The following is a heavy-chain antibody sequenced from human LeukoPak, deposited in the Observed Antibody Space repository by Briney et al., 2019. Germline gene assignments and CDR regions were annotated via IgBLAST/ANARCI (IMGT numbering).Heavy chain of an antibody. CDR2: IRYDGSNK. J-gene: IGHJ3*02. Sequence: PGGSLRLSCAASGFTFSSYGMHWVRQAPGKGLEWVAFIRYDGSNKYYADSVKGRFTISRDNSKNTLYLQMNSLRAEDTAVYYCARELGWLVRAFDIWGQGTMVTVSS. CDR3: ARELGWLVRAFDI. CDR1: GFTFSSYG. D-gene: IGHD6-19*01. V-gene: IGHV3-30*02.